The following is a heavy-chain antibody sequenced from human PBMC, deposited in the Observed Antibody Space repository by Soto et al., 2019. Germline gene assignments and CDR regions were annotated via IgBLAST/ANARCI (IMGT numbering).Heavy chain of an antibody. CDR2: IKQNGNDK. V-gene: IGHV3-30*02. D-gene: IGHD3-22*01. J-gene: IGHJ4*02. CDR1: GFSFTTYA. CDR3: VKDDSSGYYYVDY. Sequence: QVQLVESGGGAVQPGGSLRLSCVASGFSFTTYAMHWVRQAPGKGLEWVALIKQNGNDKSYADSVKGRFTVSRDNSKNTVYLQMNSLRDEDAAVYYCVKDDSSGYYYVDYWGQGTLVTVSS.